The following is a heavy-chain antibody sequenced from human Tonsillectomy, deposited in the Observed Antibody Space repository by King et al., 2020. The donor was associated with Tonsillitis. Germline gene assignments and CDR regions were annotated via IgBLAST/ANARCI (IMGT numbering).Heavy chain of an antibody. CDR2: IIPIFGTT. D-gene: IGHD1-26*01. V-gene: IGHV1-69*01. J-gene: IGHJ3*02. CDR1: GGTFSSYA. CDR3: ARVLGARGAFDI. Sequence: VQLVESGAEVKKPGSSVKVSCTASGGTFSSYAISWVRQAPGQGLEWMGGIIPIFGTTNYAQKFQGRVTINADESTSTSYMELSSLTSEDTAVYYCARVLGARGAFDIWGQGTMVTVSS.